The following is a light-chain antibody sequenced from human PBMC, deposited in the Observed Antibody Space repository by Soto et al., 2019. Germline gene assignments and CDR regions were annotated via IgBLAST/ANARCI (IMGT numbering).Light chain of an antibody. CDR1: SSGVGGSNF. CDR3: VSYTSSTTYV. CDR2: GVA. Sequence: QSVLTQPASVSDSPGQSNSIPYTGTSSGVGGSNFVSWYQQHPGKPPKLIIYGVANRPSGVSNRFSGSKSGSTASLIISRLQTEDEADYYCVSYTSSTTYVFGTGTKVTVL. J-gene: IGLJ1*01. V-gene: IGLV2-14*03.